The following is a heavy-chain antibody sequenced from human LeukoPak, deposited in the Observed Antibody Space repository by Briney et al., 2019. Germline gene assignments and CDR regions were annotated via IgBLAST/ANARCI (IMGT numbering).Heavy chain of an antibody. V-gene: IGHV5-51*01. D-gene: IGHD5-24*01. J-gene: IGHJ4*02. CDR1: GYSFSSYW. CDR3: ARASRDGYNQNFDH. Sequence: GESLKISCKGLGYSFSSYWNAWVRQRPGKGLEWMGIIYPCGSETRYDPSFQGQVTISADRSTSTAYLQWSSLRASDTPMYYCARASRDGYNQNFDHWGQGTLVTVSS. CDR2: IYPCGSET.